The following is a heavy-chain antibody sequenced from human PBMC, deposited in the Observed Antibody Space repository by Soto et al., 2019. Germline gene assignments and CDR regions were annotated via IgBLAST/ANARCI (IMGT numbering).Heavy chain of an antibody. CDR3: ARVSPQLLAPEAHFDS. CDR1: GDSVSTNSAH. J-gene: IGHJ4*02. D-gene: IGHD6-19*01. CDR2: TYYGSKWYS. Sequence: PSQTLSLTCAISGDSVSTNSAHWNWIRQSPSRGLEWLGRTYYGSKWYSDYAESVKSRIAINADTSKNQFTLQLKSVRPEDTAIYYCARVSPQLLAPEAHFDSWGQGTLVTVSS. V-gene: IGHV6-1*01.